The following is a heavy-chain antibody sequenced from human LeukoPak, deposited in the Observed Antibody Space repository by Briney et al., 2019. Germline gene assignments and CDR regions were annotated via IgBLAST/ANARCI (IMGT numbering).Heavy chain of an antibody. V-gene: IGHV1-18*01. CDR1: GYTFTSYG. J-gene: IGHJ4*02. CDR2: ISAYNGNT. Sequence: VASVTVSCKASGYTFTSYGISWVRQAPGQLLEWMGWISAYNGNTNYAQKLQGRVTMTTDTSTSTAYMELRSLRSDDTAVYYCARGLGVLWFGEYGLDYWGQGTLVTVSS. D-gene: IGHD3-10*01. CDR3: ARGLGVLWFGEYGLDY.